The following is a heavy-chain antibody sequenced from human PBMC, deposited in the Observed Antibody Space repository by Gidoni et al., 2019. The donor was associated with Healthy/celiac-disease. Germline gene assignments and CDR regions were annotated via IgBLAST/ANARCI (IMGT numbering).Heavy chain of an antibody. CDR1: GGTFSSYA. J-gene: IGHJ4*02. CDR3: AREASGRFLEWLL. CDR2: IMPLFGTS. V-gene: IGHV1-69*01. D-gene: IGHD3-3*01. Sequence: QVQPVKSGAEVKKPGSSVKVSCKASGGTFSSYAISWVRQAPGHGLEWRGGIMPLFGTSNYAKKSQGRVTITADESTSTAYMELSSLRSEDTAVYYCAREASGRFLEWLLWGQGTLVTVSS.